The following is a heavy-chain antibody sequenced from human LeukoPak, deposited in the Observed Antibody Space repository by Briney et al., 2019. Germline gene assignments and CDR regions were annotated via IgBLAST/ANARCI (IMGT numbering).Heavy chain of an antibody. CDR1: GFTFSSYG. V-gene: IGHV3-30*18. CDR3: AKGQQLVLLGAEYFQH. CDR2: ISYDGSNK. D-gene: IGHD6-13*01. Sequence: GGSLRLSCAVSGFTFSSYGMHWVRQAPGKGLEWVAVISYDGSNKYYADSVKGRFTISRDNSKNTLYLQMNSLRAEDTAVYYCAKGQQLVLLGAEYFQHWGQGTLVAVSS. J-gene: IGHJ1*01.